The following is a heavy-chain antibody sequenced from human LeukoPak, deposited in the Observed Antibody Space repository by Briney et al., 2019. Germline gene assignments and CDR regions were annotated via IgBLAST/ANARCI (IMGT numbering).Heavy chain of an antibody. CDR3: ARERLNYYDSSGPFDY. J-gene: IGHJ4*02. CDR2: INSDGINT. D-gene: IGHD3-22*01. V-gene: IGHV3-74*01. CDR1: GFTFSSYW. Sequence: GGSLRLSCAASGFTFSSYWMSWVRQAPGKGLVWVSRINSDGINTSYADSVKGRFTISRDNAKNTLNLQMNSLRAEDTAVYYCARERLNYYDSSGPFDYWGQGTLVTVSS.